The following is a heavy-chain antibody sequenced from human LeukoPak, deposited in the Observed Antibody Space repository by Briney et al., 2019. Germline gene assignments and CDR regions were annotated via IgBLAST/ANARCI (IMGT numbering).Heavy chain of an antibody. Sequence: GGSLRLSCAATGFTFNHYAMHWVRQAPGKGLEWVTVIWSDGTNRYYADSVKGRFTISRDDAGKTVYLQMSSLRPEDTGVYYCAKDAQRGFDYSNSPEYWGCGTPVTVST. D-gene: IGHD4-11*01. CDR3: AKDAQRGFDYSNSPEY. CDR1: GFTFNHYA. V-gene: IGHV3-33*03. J-gene: IGHJ4*01. CDR2: IWSDGTNR.